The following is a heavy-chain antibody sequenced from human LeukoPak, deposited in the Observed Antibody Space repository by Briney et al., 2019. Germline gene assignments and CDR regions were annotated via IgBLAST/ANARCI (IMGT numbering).Heavy chain of an antibody. CDR2: ISGSNTYI. Sequence: PGGSLRLSCEASGFTFSNYYMNWVRQAPGKGLEWLSSISGSNTYISHADSVKGRFTIARDNVKNSLYLQMNSLRAEDTAMYYCARVMRRGNYLDYWGQGTLVTVSS. D-gene: IGHD2-8*01. V-gene: IGHV3-21*01. CDR3: ARVMRRGNYLDY. J-gene: IGHJ4*02. CDR1: GFTFSNYY.